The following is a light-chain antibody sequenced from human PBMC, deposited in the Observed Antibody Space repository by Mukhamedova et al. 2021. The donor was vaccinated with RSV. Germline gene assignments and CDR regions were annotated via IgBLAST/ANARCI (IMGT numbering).Light chain of an antibody. CDR3: SSYTSSSTYD. CDR2: DVS. J-gene: IGLJ1*01. V-gene: IGLV2-14*03. CDR1: SSDVGGYNY. Sequence: TGTSSDVGGYNYVSWYQHHPGKAPKFMIYDVSKRPSGVSNRFSGSKSGNTASLTISGLQAEDEADYYCSSYTSSSTYDFGTGTK.